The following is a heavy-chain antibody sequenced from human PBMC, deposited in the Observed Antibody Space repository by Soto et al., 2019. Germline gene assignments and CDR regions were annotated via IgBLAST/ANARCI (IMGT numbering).Heavy chain of an antibody. D-gene: IGHD3-16*01. V-gene: IGHV3-23*01. CDR1: RYTLKSHG. Sequence: PGGSLRLSCAASRYTLKSHGLSWVRQGPVKGLEWVSTSDSSGVNTHYADSVKCRFTISRDNSMNTLHLQMHDLRADDTALYYCVTWVSAHFDYWGQGTVVTVSS. J-gene: IGHJ4*02. CDR2: SDSSGVNT. CDR3: VTWVSAHFDY.